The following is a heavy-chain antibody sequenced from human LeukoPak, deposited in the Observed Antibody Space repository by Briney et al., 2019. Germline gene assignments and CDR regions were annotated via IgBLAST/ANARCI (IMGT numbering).Heavy chain of an antibody. CDR2: MNPNSGNT. D-gene: IGHD6-6*01. CDR3: ARGKRSKGIAGRPDPNYYYYMDV. Sequence: ASVKVSCKASGYTFTSYDINWVRQATGQGLEWMGWMNPNSGNTGHAQKFQGRITLTRNTSMSTAYMELSSLRSEDTAVYYCARGKRSKGIAGRPDPNYYYYMDVWGKGTTVTVSS. V-gene: IGHV1-8*01. CDR1: GYTFTSYD. J-gene: IGHJ6*03.